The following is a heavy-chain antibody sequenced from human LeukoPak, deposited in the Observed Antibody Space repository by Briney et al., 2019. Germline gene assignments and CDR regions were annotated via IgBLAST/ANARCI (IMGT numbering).Heavy chain of an antibody. J-gene: IGHJ6*03. D-gene: IGHD3-10*01. CDR2: INPNSGGT. V-gene: IGHV1-2*02. CDR1: EYTFTGYY. CDR3: ASGLNYYYYYMDV. Sequence: ASVKVPCKASEYTFTGYYMHWVRQAPGQGLEWMGWINPNSGGTNYAQKFQGRVTMTRDTSISTAYMELSRLRSDDTAVYYCASGLNYYYYYMDVWGKGTTVTISS.